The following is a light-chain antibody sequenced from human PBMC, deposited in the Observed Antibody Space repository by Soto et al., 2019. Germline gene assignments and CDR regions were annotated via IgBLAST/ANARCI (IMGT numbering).Light chain of an antibody. CDR2: AAS. V-gene: IGKV1-39*01. Sequence: IRMTQSPSSFSASTGDRVTITCGTSQTITTSLNWYRQKPGXAPALLIYAASSLQSGIPSRFGRRESGTHFTLTITCRQPENFATYYCQQNYRPQITFGQGTRL. CDR3: QQNYRPQIT. J-gene: IGKJ5*01. CDR1: QTITTS.